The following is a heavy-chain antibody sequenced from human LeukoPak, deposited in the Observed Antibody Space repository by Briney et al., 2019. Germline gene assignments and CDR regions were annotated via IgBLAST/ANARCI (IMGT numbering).Heavy chain of an antibody. CDR2: TSSSSSYI. J-gene: IGHJ4*02. CDR3: ARDSRSSSWEFDY. CDR1: GFTFSSYS. D-gene: IGHD6-13*01. Sequence: GGSLRLSCAASGFTFSSYSMNWVRQAPGKGLEWVSSTSSSSSYIYYADSVKGRFTISRDNAKNSLYLQMNSLRAEDTAVYYCARDSRSSSWEFDYWSQGTLVTVSS. V-gene: IGHV3-21*01.